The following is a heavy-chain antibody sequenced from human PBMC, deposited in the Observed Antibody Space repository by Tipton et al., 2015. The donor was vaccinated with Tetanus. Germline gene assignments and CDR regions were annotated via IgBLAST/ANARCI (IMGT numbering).Heavy chain of an antibody. CDR3: ARANGPGSYLDY. Sequence: TLSLTCTVSGGSISSYYWSWVRQPPGKGLEWLGYVFYSGSTDLNPSLKSRVTISVDTSKNQFSLKLSSVTAADTAVYYCARANGPGSYLDYWGQGTLVTVSS. D-gene: IGHD2-8*01. V-gene: IGHV4-59*12. J-gene: IGHJ4*02. CDR1: GGSISSYY. CDR2: VFYSGST.